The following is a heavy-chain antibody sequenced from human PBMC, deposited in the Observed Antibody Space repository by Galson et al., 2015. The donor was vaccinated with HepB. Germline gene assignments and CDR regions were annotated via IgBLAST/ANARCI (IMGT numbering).Heavy chain of an antibody. CDR1: GLTFSSYA. Sequence: SLRLSCAASGLTFSSYAMSWVRQAPGKGLEWVPTFSGSGGSTYYADPVKGRFTISRDNSKNTLYLQMNSLRDEDTAVYYCAKGTSIPGYSYAYDAFDIWGQGTMVTVSS. D-gene: IGHD5-18*01. V-gene: IGHV3-23*01. CDR3: AKGTSIPGYSYAYDAFDI. J-gene: IGHJ3*02. CDR2: FSGSGGST.